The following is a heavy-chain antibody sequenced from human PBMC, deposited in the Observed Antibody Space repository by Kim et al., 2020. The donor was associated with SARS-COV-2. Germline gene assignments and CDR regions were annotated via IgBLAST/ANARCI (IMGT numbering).Heavy chain of an antibody. CDR1: GFTFSSYD. V-gene: IGHV3-23*01. CDR2: ISSSGGST. Sequence: GGSLRLSCAASGFTFSSYDMSWVRQAPGKGLEWVSAISSSGGSTYYADSVKGRFTISRDNSKNTLYLQMNNLRAEDTAVYYCAKDSGRQVTMVRGVIIAGPADYCGPGTPVSVSP. CDR3: AKDSGRQVTMVRGVIIAGPADY. D-gene: IGHD3-10*01. J-gene: IGHJ4*02.